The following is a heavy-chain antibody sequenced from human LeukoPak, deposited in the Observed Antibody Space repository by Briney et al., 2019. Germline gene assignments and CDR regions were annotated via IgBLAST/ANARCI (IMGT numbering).Heavy chain of an antibody. Sequence: ASVKVSRKASGYTFTGYYMHWVRQAPGQGLEWMGWINPNSGGTNYAQKFQGRVTMTRDTSISTAYMELSRLRSDDTAVYYCARLYCSGGSCMDDYWGQGTLVTVSS. CDR3: ARLYCSGGSCMDDY. V-gene: IGHV1-2*02. J-gene: IGHJ4*02. CDR2: INPNSGGT. CDR1: GYTFTGYY. D-gene: IGHD2-15*01.